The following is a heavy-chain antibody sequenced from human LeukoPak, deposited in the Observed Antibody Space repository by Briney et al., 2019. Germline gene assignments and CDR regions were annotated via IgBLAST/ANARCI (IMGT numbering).Heavy chain of an antibody. V-gene: IGHV3-23*01. CDR3: AKDSTSTYSSSWYIPWFDP. J-gene: IGHJ5*02. CDR1: GFTFSSYA. Sequence: PGGSLRLSCAASGFTFSSYAMSWVRQAPGKGLEWVSAISGSGGSTYYADSVKGRFTISKDNSKSTLYLQMNSLRAEDTAVYYCAKDSTSTYSSSWYIPWFDPWGQGTLVTVSS. D-gene: IGHD6-13*01. CDR2: ISGSGGST.